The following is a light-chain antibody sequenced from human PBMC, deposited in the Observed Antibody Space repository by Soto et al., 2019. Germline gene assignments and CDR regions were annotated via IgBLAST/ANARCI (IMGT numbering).Light chain of an antibody. CDR1: QTVSRN. Sequence: VMTQSPATLSVSPGDSATLSCRASQTVSRNLAWYQQRPGQAPRFLIYDISNRAAGVQARFSGSGSETEFTLTIRSLQSEDFAVYFCQQYNNWPSCGQGTRLEIK. CDR3: QQYNNWPS. J-gene: IGKJ5*01. CDR2: DIS. V-gene: IGKV3-15*01.